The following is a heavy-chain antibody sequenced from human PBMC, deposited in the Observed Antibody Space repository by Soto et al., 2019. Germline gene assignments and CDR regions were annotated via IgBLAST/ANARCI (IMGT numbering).Heavy chain of an antibody. Sequence: QVQLVQSGAEVKKPGASVKVSCKASGYTFTSYGISWVRQAPGQGLEWMGWISAYNGNTNYAQKLQGRVTMTTDTSTSTAYMELRSLRSDDTAVYYRARDLGDYYDSSGPWFDPWGQGTLVTVSS. D-gene: IGHD3-22*01. J-gene: IGHJ5*02. CDR3: ARDLGDYYDSSGPWFDP. CDR2: ISAYNGNT. V-gene: IGHV1-18*01. CDR1: GYTFTSYG.